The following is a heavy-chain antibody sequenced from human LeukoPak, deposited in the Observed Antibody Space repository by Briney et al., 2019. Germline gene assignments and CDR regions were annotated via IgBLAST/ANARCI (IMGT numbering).Heavy chain of an antibody. CDR3: ARDRDSGSYSGLDY. J-gene: IGHJ4*02. D-gene: IGHD1-26*01. V-gene: IGHV3-21*01. CDR1: GFTFSSYH. Sequence: PGGSLRLSCEVSGFTFSSYHMNWVRQAPGKGLEWVSSIGSSGSYIYYADSLTGRFTISRDNAKNSLYLQMNSLRAEDTAVYYCARDRDSGSYSGLDYWGQGTLVTVSS. CDR2: IGSSGSYI.